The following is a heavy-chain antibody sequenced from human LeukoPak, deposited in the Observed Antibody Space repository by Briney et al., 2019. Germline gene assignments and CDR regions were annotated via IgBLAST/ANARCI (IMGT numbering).Heavy chain of an antibody. Sequence: KVSFKASGYTFTTYWISWVRQMPGKGLEWMGRIDPSDSYTNYSPSFQGHVTISADKSFSTAYLQWTSLKASDTAMYYCARHAKAYGSSCDYWGQGTLVTVSS. J-gene: IGHJ4*02. D-gene: IGHD6-13*01. V-gene: IGHV5-10-1*01. CDR3: ARHAKAYGSSCDY. CDR2: IDPSDSYT. CDR1: GYTFTTYW.